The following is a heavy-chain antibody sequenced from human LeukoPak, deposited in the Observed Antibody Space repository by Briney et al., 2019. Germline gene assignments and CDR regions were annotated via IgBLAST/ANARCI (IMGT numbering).Heavy chain of an antibody. D-gene: IGHD2-2*01. Sequence: GASVKVSCKASGGTFSSYAISWVRQAPGQGLEWMGGIIPIFGTANYAQKFQGRVTITADESTSTAYMELSSLRSEDTAMYYCARGVVPAAVNWFDPWGQGTLVTVSS. CDR1: GGTFSSYA. V-gene: IGHV1-69*13. J-gene: IGHJ5*02. CDR3: ARGVVPAAVNWFDP. CDR2: IIPIFGTA.